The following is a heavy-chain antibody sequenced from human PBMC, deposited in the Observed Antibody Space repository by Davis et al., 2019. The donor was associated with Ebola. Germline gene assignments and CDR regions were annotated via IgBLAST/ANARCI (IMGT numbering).Heavy chain of an antibody. CDR1: GGSISSYY. D-gene: IGHD3-10*01. CDR3: ARGPELADYGSGSYRYNWFDP. CDR2: IYYSGST. V-gene: IGHV4-59*12. Sequence: MPSETLSLTCTVSGGSISSYYWSWIRQPPGKGLEWIGYIYYSGSTNYNPSLKSRVTISVDTSKNQFSLKLSSVTAADTAVYYCARGPELADYGSGSYRYNWFDPWGQGTLVTVSS. J-gene: IGHJ5*02.